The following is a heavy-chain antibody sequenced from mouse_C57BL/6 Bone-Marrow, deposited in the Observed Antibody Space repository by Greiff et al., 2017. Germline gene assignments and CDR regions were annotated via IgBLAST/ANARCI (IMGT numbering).Heavy chain of an antibody. V-gene: IGHV1-54*01. CDR2: INPGSGGT. D-gene: IGHD2-5*01. CDR3: ARGSNYSGYFDY. J-gene: IGHJ2*01. Sequence: VQLQQSGAELVRPGTSVKVSCKASGYAFTNYLIEWVKQRPGQGLEWIGVINPGSGGTNYNEKFKGKATLTADKSSSTAYMQLSSLTSEDSAVYFCARGSNYSGYFDYWGQGTTRTVSS. CDR1: GYAFTNYL.